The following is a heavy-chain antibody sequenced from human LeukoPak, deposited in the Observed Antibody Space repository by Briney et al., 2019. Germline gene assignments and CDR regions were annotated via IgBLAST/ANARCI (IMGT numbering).Heavy chain of an antibody. Sequence: GGSLRLSCAASGFTFTDYYMSWIRQAPGKGLEWVSYITNSGTTIYYADSVKGRFTISRDNAKNPLYLQMNSLRAEDTAVYYCARDGHYDILTGYFQDWGQGTLVTVSS. CDR3: ARDGHYDILTGYFQD. J-gene: IGHJ1*01. CDR1: GFTFTDYY. CDR2: ITNSGTTI. D-gene: IGHD3-9*01. V-gene: IGHV3-11*01.